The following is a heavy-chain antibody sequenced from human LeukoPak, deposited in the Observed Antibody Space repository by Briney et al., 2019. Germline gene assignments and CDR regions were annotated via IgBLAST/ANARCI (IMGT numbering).Heavy chain of an antibody. D-gene: IGHD3-10*01. CDR2: IDWDDDK. Sequence: SGPALVKPTQTLTLTCTFSGFSLSTSGMCVSWIRQPPGKALEWLARIDWDDDKYYSTSLKTRLTISKDTSKNQVVLTMTNMDPVDTATYYCARIAYGSGSYYFGYWGQGTLVTVSS. V-gene: IGHV2-70*11. J-gene: IGHJ4*02. CDR3: ARIAYGSGSYYFGY. CDR1: GFSLSTSGMC.